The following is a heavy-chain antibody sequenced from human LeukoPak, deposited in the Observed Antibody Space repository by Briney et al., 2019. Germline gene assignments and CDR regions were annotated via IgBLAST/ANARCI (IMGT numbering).Heavy chain of an antibody. V-gene: IGHV4-34*01. CDR3: ARGPYSSSWYRAGGEDY. D-gene: IGHD6-13*01. J-gene: IGHJ4*02. CDR1: GGSFSGYY. CDR2: INHSGST. Sequence: PSETLSLTCAVYGGSFSGYYWSWIRQPPGKGLEWIGEINHSGSTNYNPSLKSRVTISVDTSKNQFSLKLSSVTAADTAVYYCARGPYSSSWYRAGGEDYWGQGTLVTVSS.